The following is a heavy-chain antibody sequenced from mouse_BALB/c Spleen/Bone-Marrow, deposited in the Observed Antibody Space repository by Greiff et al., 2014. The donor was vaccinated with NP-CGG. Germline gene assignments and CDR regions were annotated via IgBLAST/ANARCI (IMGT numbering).Heavy chain of an antibody. D-gene: IGHD1-1*01. J-gene: IGHJ3*01. Sequence: EVQLQESGAELVKPGASVKLSCTASGFNIKDTYMHWVKQRPEQGLEWIGRIDPADGNTKYDPKFQGKATITADTSSNTAYLQLSSLTSEDTAVYYCAMCYYGSSLFAYWGQGTLVTVSA. CDR2: IDPADGNT. CDR3: AMCYYGSSLFAY. CDR1: GFNIKDTY. V-gene: IGHV14-3*02.